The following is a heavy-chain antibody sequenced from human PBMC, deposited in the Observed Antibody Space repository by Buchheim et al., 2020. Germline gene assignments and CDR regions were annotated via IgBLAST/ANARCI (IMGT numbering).Heavy chain of an antibody. CDR3: AKDGHGTGTKDFDY. V-gene: IGHV3-23*01. D-gene: IGHD1-7*01. CDR2: ISGSGSST. CDR1: GFTFNNYA. J-gene: IGHJ4*02. Sequence: VQLLESGGGLVQPGGSLRLSCAASGFTFNNYAMSWVRQAPGKGLEWVSTISGSGSSTYYADSVKGRFTISRDNSKNTLCLQMNSLRVGDAAVYYCAKDGHGTGTKDFDYWGQGTL.